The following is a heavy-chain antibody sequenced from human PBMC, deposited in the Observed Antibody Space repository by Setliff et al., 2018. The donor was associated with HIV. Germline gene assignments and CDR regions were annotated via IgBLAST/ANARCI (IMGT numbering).Heavy chain of an antibody. CDR3: ARDLYSSYCSSTSCYTIFQH. D-gene: IGHD2-2*02. CDR2: ISSSGSTI. V-gene: IGHV3-48*04. Sequence: GGSLRLSCAASGFTFTTDAMNWVRQAPGKGLEWVSYISSSGSTIYYADSVKGRFTISRDNAKNSLYLQMNSLRAEDTAVYYCARDLYSSYCSSTSCYTIFQHWGQGTLVTVS. CDR1: GFTFTTDA. J-gene: IGHJ1*01.